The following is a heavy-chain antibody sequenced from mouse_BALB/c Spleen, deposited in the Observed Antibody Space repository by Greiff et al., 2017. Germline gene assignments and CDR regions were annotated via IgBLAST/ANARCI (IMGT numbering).Heavy chain of an antibody. Sequence: LQQPGSELVRPGASVKLSCKASGYTFTSYWMHWVKQRPGQGLEWIGNIYPGSGSTNYDEKFKSKATLTVDTSSSTAYMQLSSLTSEDSAVYYCTRGGKLAWFAYWGQGTLVTVSA. V-gene: IGHV1S22*01. CDR3: TRGGKLAWFAY. CDR1: GYTFTSYW. J-gene: IGHJ3*01. CDR2: IYPGSGST. D-gene: IGHD4-1*01.